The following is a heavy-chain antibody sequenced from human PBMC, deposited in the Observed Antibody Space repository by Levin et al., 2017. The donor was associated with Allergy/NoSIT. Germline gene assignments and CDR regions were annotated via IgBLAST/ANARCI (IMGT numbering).Heavy chain of an antibody. CDR3: ARDPEAVTLFDY. J-gene: IGHJ4*02. Sequence: ASVKVSCKASGYTFTGYYMHWVRQAPGQGLEWMGWINPNSGGTNYAQKFQGRVTMTRDTSISTAYMELSRLRSDDTAVYYCARDPEAVTLFDYWGQGTLVTVSS. D-gene: IGHD4-17*01. CDR2: INPNSGGT. V-gene: IGHV1-2*02. CDR1: GYTFTGYY.